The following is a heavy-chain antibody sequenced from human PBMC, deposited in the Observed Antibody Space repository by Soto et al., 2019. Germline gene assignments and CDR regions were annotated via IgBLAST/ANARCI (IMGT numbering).Heavy chain of an antibody. Sequence: PGGSLRLSCAASGFTFSSYGMHWVRQAPGKGLEWVAVISYDGSNEYYADSVKGRFTISRDNSKNTLYLQMNSLRAEDTAVYYCAKATILHYYYGMDVWGQGTTVTVSS. CDR1: GFTFSSYG. J-gene: IGHJ6*02. V-gene: IGHV3-30*18. CDR2: ISYDGSNE. D-gene: IGHD5-12*01. CDR3: AKATILHYYYGMDV.